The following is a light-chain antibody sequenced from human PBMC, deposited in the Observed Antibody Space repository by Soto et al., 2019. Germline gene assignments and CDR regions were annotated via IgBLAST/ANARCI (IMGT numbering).Light chain of an antibody. CDR1: QDISNY. J-gene: IGKJ4*01. Sequence: DIQMTQSPSSLSASVGDRVTIICQASQDISNYLNWYRQRAGKAPQLLIYEASNLQTGVSSRFSGTGSGTDFTFTISSLQQEDIATYYCQHYDNFPVTFGGGTKVDIK. V-gene: IGKV1-33*01. CDR3: QHYDNFPVT. CDR2: EAS.